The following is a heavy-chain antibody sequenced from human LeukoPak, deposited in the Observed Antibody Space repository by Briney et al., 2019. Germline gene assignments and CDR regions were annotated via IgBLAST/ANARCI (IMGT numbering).Heavy chain of an antibody. D-gene: IGHD5-24*01. CDR2: IYTSGST. CDR3: ARGIWEMATIPYWYFDI. V-gene: IGHV4-4*07. CDR1: DGSISSYY. Sequence: SETLSLTCTVSDGSISSYYWSWIRQPAGKGLEWIGRIYTSGSTNYNPSLKSRVTMSVDTSKNQFSLKLSSVTAADTAVYYCARGIWEMATIPYWYFDIWGRGTLVTVSS. J-gene: IGHJ2*01.